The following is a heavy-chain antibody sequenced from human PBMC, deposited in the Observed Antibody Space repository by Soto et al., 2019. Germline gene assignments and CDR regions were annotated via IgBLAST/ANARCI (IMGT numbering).Heavy chain of an antibody. Sequence: GGSLRLSCAASGITFSSYGMHWVRQAPGRGLEWVALIWYDGNDKSYADSVKGRFTISRDNSKNMLYLQMSRLRADDTAVYYCAIRDYFGSGSYLFDYWGQGTLVTVSS. CDR1: GITFSSYG. J-gene: IGHJ4*02. CDR3: AIRDYFGSGSYLFDY. D-gene: IGHD3-10*01. CDR2: IWYDGNDK. V-gene: IGHV3-33*01.